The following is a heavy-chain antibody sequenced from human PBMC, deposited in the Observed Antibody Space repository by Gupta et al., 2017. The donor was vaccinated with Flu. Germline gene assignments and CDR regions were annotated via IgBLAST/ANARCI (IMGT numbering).Heavy chain of an antibody. J-gene: IGHJ4*02. CDR2: FYYTGGT. V-gene: IGHV4-31*03. CDR1: GVSLSRSGFY. CDR3: ARDEGSGIDS. D-gene: IGHD6-19*01. Sequence: QVQLQESGRGLVKASQTVSLTCPVSGVSLSRSGFYWSWIRQRPGKGLEWLAYFYYTGGTYYNPSLKSRLTMSVDTSKNQLSLTLTSVTSADTAVYYCARDEGSGIDSWGQGTLVTVSS.